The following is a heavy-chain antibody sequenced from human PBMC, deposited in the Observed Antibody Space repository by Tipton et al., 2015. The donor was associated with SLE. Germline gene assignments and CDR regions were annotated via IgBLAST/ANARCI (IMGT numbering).Heavy chain of an antibody. CDR2: IDRDGTIT. J-gene: IGHJ4*02. CDR1: GFTFNRYW. Sequence: SLRLFCAASGFTFNRYWMHWVRQAPGQGRMWVSRIDRDGTITNYADTVKGRFTISRDNAKDTLYLQMNSLRAEDTAVYYCARIHYYGSGSRDYWGQGTLVTVSS. D-gene: IGHD3-10*01. CDR3: ARIHYYGSGSRDY. V-gene: IGHV3-74*01.